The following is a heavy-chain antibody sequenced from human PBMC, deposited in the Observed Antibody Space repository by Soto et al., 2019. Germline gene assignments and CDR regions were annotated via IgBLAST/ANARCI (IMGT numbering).Heavy chain of an antibody. Sequence: ESLKISCQGSGYSFAGYWIGWVRQMPGKDLEWMGIIYPGDSDTRYSPSFQGQVTISADKSLRTAYLQWTSLKASDTALYYCARTRSFTLGFYYDGIDVCGQGTTVTVSS. CDR2: IYPGDSDT. V-gene: IGHV5-51*01. CDR3: ARTRSFTLGFYYDGIDV. D-gene: IGHD6-6*01. CDR1: GYSFAGYW. J-gene: IGHJ6*02.